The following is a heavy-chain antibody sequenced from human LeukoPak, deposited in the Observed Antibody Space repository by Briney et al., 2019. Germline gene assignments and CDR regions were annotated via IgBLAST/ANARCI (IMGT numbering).Heavy chain of an antibody. Sequence: SETLSLTCAVSGWSFNDYYWNWIRQPPGKGLEWIGEINARGDTNYNPSLKSRVTISVDTSKKQFSLRLTSMIAADTALYYCARGQVPAARGYNWFDPWGQGTLVTVSS. V-gene: IGHV4-34*01. CDR1: GWSFNDYY. CDR2: INARGDT. J-gene: IGHJ5*02. D-gene: IGHD2-2*01. CDR3: ARGQVPAARGYNWFDP.